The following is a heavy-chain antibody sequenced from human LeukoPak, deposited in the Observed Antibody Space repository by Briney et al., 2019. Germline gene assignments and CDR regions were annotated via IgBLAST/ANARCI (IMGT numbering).Heavy chain of an antibody. Sequence: SETLSLTCTVSGGSISSGSYYWSWIRQPAGKGLEWIGRIYTSGSTNYNPSLKSRVTISVDTSKNQFSLKLSSVTAADTAVYYCARTVRGGYYFDYWGQGTLVTVSS. V-gene: IGHV4-61*02. J-gene: IGHJ4*02. CDR3: ARTVRGGYYFDY. CDR2: IYTSGST. D-gene: IGHD3-10*01. CDR1: GGSISSGSYY.